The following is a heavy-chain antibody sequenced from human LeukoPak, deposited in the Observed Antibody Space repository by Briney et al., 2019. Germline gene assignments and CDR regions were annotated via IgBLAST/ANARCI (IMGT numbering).Heavy chain of an antibody. CDR1: GGSISSGDYY. J-gene: IGHJ6*03. V-gene: IGHV4-30-4*08. CDR3: ARGGAAGSYYYYYYMDV. Sequence: PSEXLSLTCTVSGGSISSGDYYWRWVRQPPGKGLEWIGYIYYSGSTYYNPSLKSRVTISVDTSKNQFSLKLSSVTAADTAVYYCARGGAAGSYYYYYYMDVWGKGTTVTVSS. D-gene: IGHD6-13*01. CDR2: IYYSGST.